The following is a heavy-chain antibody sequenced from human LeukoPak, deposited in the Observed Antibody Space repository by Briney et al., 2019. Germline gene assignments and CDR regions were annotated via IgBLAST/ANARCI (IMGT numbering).Heavy chain of an antibody. CDR2: ISYDGSNK. D-gene: IGHD3-22*01. CDR3: ARYGGITMMGNRGAFDI. CDR1: GFTFSSYA. V-gene: IGHV3-30-3*01. J-gene: IGHJ3*02. Sequence: GGSLRLSCAASGFTFSSYAMHWVRQAPGKGLEWVAVISYDGSNKYYADSVKGRFTISRDNAKNTLYLQMNSLRAEDTAVYYCARYGGITMMGNRGAFDIWGQGTMVTVSS.